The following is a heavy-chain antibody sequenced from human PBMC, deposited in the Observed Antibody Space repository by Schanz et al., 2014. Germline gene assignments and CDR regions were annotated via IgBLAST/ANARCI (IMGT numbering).Heavy chain of an antibody. J-gene: IGHJ4*02. D-gene: IGHD3-10*01. Sequence: VQMVESGGGVVQPGRSLRLSCAASGFTFNSYAMTWVRQAPGKGLEWVSAISGSGGSTYYADSVKGRFTISRDNSKNTLYLQMNSLRAEDTAVYYCARDNYCGSGSCAYWGQGTLVTVSA. CDR3: ARDNYCGSGSCAY. V-gene: IGHV3-23*04. CDR1: GFTFNSYA. CDR2: ISGSGGST.